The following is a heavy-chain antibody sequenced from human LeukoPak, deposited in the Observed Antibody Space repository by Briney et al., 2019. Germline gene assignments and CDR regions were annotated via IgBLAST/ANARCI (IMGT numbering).Heavy chain of an antibody. CDR2: MYYTGGT. Sequence: SETLSLTCIVSGGSVSSSSYHWAWIRQPPGKGLEWIGTMYYTGGTYYSPSLKNRLTISLNTSKKQFSLHLRSVTGADTAVYFCARSISGYNYYAFDIWGQGTMVTVSS. CDR1: GGSVSSSSYH. V-gene: IGHV4-39*07. J-gene: IGHJ3*02. CDR3: ARSISGYNYYAFDI. D-gene: IGHD3-22*01.